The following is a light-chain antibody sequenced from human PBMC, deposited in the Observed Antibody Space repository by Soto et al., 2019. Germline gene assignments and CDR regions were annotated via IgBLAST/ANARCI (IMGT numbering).Light chain of an antibody. J-gene: IGKJ2*01. V-gene: IGKV1-39*01. CDR2: AAS. Sequence: DMQMTQSPSSLSASVGDRVTITCRASQSVTTYFNWYQQRPGKAPNLLIYAASTLRSGVPSRFSGSGSGTEFTLTITGVEPEDFATYYCQQGYYPTYNFGQGT. CDR1: QSVTTY. CDR3: QQGYYPTYN.